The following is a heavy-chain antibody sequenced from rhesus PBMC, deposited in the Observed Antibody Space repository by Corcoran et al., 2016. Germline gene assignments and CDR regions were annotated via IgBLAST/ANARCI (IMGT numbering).Heavy chain of an antibody. J-gene: IGHJ5-1*01. V-gene: IGHV4-73*01. CDR2: IDDYSAST. D-gene: IGHD2-2*01. Sequence: QVKLQQWGEGLVKPSETLSLTCAVYGGAISGYFWSWIRQPPGKGLEGMGNIDDYSASTNNNPSLKNRVTISKDTSKNQFSLQLSSVTAADTAVYYCARDMPRDVLILLPMGRRFDVWGPGVLVTVSS. CDR1: GGAISGYF. CDR3: ARDMPRDVLILLPMGRRFDV.